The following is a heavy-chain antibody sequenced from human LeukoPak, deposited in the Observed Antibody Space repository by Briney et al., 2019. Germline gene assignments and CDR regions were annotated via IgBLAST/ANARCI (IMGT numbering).Heavy chain of an antibody. CDR3: ARGRGKDNTYYSFDV. CDR2: VNNGGDTI. Sequence: GGSLRLSCTASGFTFSTYEMNWVRQAPGRGLEWLSYVNNGGDTIYYAESVRGRFTISRDNAKNSLYLQMNSLADEDTALYYCARGRGKDNTYYSFDVWGQGTLVTVSS. J-gene: IGHJ3*01. D-gene: IGHD1-26*01. V-gene: IGHV3-48*03. CDR1: GFTFSTYE.